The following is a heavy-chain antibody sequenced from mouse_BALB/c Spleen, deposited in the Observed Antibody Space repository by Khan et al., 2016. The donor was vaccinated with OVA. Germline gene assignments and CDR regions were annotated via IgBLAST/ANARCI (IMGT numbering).Heavy chain of an antibody. CDR1: GFSLSNYG. D-gene: IGHD2-4*01. V-gene: IGHV2-9*02. Sequence: QVQLKQSGPGLVAPSQSLYITCTASGFSLSNYGIHWVRQPPGKGLEWLGIIWTGGITNYNSDLMYRLIISNDNSKSQVFLKMNRLQTADTAIEDCARSYDYDVGGFAYWGQGTLVTVST. CDR2: IWTGGIT. CDR3: ARSYDYDVGGFAY. J-gene: IGHJ3*01.